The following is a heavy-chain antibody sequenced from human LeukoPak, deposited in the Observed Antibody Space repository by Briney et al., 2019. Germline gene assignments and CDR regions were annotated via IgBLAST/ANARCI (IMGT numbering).Heavy chain of an antibody. CDR1: GYTFTSYG. CDR2: ISAYNGNT. CDR3: LSIGDILSYCSGGSCYSVNP. D-gene: IGHD2-15*01. J-gene: IGHJ5*02. V-gene: IGHV1-18*01. Sequence: ASVKVSCKASGYTFTSYGISWVRRAPGQGLEWMGWISAYNGNTNYAQKLQGRVTMTTDTSTSTAYMELRSLRSDDTAVYYCLSIGDILSYCSGGSCYSVNPWGQGTLVTVPS.